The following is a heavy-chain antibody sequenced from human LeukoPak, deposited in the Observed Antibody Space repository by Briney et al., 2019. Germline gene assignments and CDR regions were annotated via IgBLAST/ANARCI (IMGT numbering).Heavy chain of an antibody. Sequence: ASVKVSCKASGGTFSSYAISWVRQAPGQGLEWMGGIIPIFGTANYAQKFQGRVTITADESTSTAYMELSSLRSEDTAVYYCARDPVAHTAMVHYYYYMDVWGKGTTVTVSS. D-gene: IGHD5-18*01. J-gene: IGHJ6*03. CDR2: IIPIFGTA. CDR1: GGTFSSYA. V-gene: IGHV1-69*13. CDR3: ARDPVAHTAMVHYYYYMDV.